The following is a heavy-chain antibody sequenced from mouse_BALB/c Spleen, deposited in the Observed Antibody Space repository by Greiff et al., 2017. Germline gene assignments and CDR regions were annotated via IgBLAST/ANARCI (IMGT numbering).Heavy chain of an antibody. CDR2: INPSTGYT. Sequence: VQLQQSGAELAKPGASVKMSCKASGYTFTSYWMHWVKQRPGQGLEWIGYINPSTGYTEYNQKFKDKATLTADKSSSTAYMQLSSLTSEDTAVYYCARRLRHWYFDVWGAGTTVTVSS. CDR1: GYTFTSYW. CDR3: ARRLRHWYFDV. J-gene: IGHJ1*01. V-gene: IGHV1-7*01. D-gene: IGHD1-2*01.